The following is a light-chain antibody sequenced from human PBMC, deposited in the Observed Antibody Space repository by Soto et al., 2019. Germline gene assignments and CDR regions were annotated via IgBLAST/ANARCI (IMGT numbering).Light chain of an antibody. CDR1: SSDVGGYNY. Sequence: QSVLTQSPSASGSPGQSVTISCIGTSSDVGGYNYFSWYQHHPGKAPKLIIYEVTKRPSGVPDRFSGSRSGTTASLTVSGLQAEDEADYYCGSYAGGNTFVFGTGTKVTVL. CDR3: GSYAGGNTFV. CDR2: EVT. V-gene: IGLV2-8*01. J-gene: IGLJ1*01.